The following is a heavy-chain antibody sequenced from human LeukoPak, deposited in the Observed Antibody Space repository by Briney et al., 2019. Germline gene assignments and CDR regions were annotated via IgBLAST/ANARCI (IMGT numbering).Heavy chain of an antibody. Sequence: PSETLSLTCTVSGGSIGSSDSFWGWIRQPPGKGLEWIGSIYYSGTTYYNPSLKSRLTISVDTSKNHFSLKLTSVTAADTAVYYCARDSRQWLDAFDIWGQGTMVTVSS. V-gene: IGHV4-39*07. CDR1: GGSIGSSDSF. J-gene: IGHJ3*02. D-gene: IGHD6-19*01. CDR2: IYYSGTT. CDR3: ARDSRQWLDAFDI.